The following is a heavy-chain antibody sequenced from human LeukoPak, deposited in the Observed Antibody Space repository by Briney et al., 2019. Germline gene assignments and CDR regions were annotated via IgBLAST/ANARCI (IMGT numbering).Heavy chain of an antibody. D-gene: IGHD6-13*01. Sequence: GRSLRLPCAASGFTFSSYGMHWVRQAPGKGLEWVAVISYDGSNKYYADSVKGRFTISRDNSKNTLYLQMNSLRAEDAAVYYCAKEGIAAAGTGYYYGMDVWGQGTTVTVSS. CDR1: GFTFSSYG. CDR3: AKEGIAAAGTGYYYGMDV. J-gene: IGHJ6*02. CDR2: ISYDGSNK. V-gene: IGHV3-30*18.